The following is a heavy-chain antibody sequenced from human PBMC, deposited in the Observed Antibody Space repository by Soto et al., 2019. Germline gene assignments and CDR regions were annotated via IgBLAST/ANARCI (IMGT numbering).Heavy chain of an antibody. CDR1: GYTFTGYY. CDR2: INPNSGGT. J-gene: IGHJ6*02. V-gene: IGHV1-2*04. D-gene: IGHD2-2*01. CDR3: ARAGDIVVVPAAKGIYYYYSYGMDV. Sequence: ASVKVSCKASGYTFTGYYMHWVRQAPGQGLEWMGWINPNSGGTNYAQKFQGWVTMTRDTSISTAYMELSRLRSDDTAVYYCARAGDIVVVPAAKGIYYYYSYGMDVWGQGTTVTVSS.